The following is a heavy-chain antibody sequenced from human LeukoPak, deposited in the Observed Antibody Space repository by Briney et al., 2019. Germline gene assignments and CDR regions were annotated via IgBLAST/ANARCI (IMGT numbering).Heavy chain of an antibody. CDR1: GYTLTELS. CDR2: FDPEDGET. V-gene: IGHV1-24*01. J-gene: IGHJ6*02. D-gene: IGHD6-13*01. Sequence: ASVKVSCKVSGYTLTELSMHWVRQAPGKGLEWMGGFDPEDGETIYAQKFQGRVTMTEDTSTDTAYMELSSLRSEDTAVYYCATGGIAAAGSDYYYYYGMDVWGQGTTVTVSS. CDR3: ATGGIAAAGSDYYYYYGMDV.